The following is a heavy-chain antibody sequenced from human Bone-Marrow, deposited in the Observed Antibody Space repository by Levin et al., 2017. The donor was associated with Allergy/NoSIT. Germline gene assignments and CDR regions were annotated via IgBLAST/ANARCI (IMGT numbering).Heavy chain of an antibody. CDR3: TRGTTVTTNYFDY. J-gene: IGHJ4*02. Sequence: GESLKISCTASGFTFGDYAMSWVRQAPGKGLEWVGFIRSKAYGGTTEYAASVKGRFTISRDDSKSIAYLQMNSLKTEDTAVYYCTRGTTVTTNYFDYWGQGTLVTVSS. CDR1: GFTFGDYA. V-gene: IGHV3-49*04. CDR2: IRSKAYGGTT. D-gene: IGHD4-17*01.